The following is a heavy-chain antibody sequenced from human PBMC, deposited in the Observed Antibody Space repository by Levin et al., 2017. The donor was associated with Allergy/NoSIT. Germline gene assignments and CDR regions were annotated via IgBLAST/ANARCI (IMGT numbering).Heavy chain of an antibody. Sequence: ASVKVSCKASGYTFTSYGFSWVRQAPGQGLEWMGWISAYNGKTNYAQRLQGRVTMTTDTSTSTVYMELRSLRSDDTAVYYWARWPHPKYCSGSSCYLSDYWGQGTLVTVSS. J-gene: IGHJ4*02. V-gene: IGHV1-18*01. CDR3: ARWPHPKYCSGSSCYLSDY. D-gene: IGHD2-15*01. CDR2: ISAYNGKT. CDR1: GYTFTSYG.